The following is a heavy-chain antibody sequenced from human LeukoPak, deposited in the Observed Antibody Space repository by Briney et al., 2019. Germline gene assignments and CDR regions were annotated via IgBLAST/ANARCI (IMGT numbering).Heavy chain of an antibody. Sequence: GGSLRLSCAASGFTFSSYAMSWVRQAPGKWLEWVSAISGSGGSTYYADSVKGRFTLSRDNSKNTLYLQMTSLRAEDTAVYYCATDHDYYDSSGALGYWGQGTLVTVSS. J-gene: IGHJ4*02. CDR1: GFTFSSYA. V-gene: IGHV3-23*01. D-gene: IGHD3-22*01. CDR2: ISGSGGST. CDR3: ATDHDYYDSSGALGY.